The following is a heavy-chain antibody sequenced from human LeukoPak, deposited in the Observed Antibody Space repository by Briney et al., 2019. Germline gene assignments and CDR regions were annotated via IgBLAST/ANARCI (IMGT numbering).Heavy chain of an antibody. D-gene: IGHD3-10*01. CDR3: ARVSTNMVRGFDP. J-gene: IGHJ5*02. V-gene: IGHV4-61*02. CDR2: IYTSGST. CDR1: GGSISSGSYY. Sequence: SETLSLTCTVSGGSISSGSYYWSWIRQPAGKGLEWIGRIYTSGSTNYNPSLKIRVTISVDTSKNQFSLKLSSVTAADTAVYYCARVSTNMVRGFDPWGQGTLVTVSS.